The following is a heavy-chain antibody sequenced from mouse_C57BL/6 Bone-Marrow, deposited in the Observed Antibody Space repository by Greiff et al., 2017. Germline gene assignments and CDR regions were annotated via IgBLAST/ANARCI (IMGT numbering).Heavy chain of an antibody. Sequence: VQLQQSDAELVKPGASVKISCKVSGFTFTDHTIHWMKQRPEQGLEWIGYIYPRDGSTKYDEKFKGKATLSADKSSNTAYMQLNSLTSEDVAVYFCARPANYYWYFDVWGTGTTVTVSS. CDR3: ARPANYYWYFDV. CDR1: GFTFTDHT. J-gene: IGHJ1*03. V-gene: IGHV1-78*01. CDR2: IYPRDGST.